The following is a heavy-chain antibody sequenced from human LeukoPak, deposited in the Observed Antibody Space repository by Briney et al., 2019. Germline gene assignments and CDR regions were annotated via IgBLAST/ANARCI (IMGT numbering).Heavy chain of an antibody. V-gene: IGHV3-48*03. CDR2: ISSTGITT. CDR1: GFTFSSYE. Sequence: GGSLILSCAASGFTFSSYEMNWVRQAPGKGLEWVSYISSTGITTYYADSVKGRFTISRDNAKNSLYLQMNSLRAEDTAVYYCARASMRGWYFDLWGRGTLVTVSS. J-gene: IGHJ2*01. CDR3: ARASMRGWYFDL.